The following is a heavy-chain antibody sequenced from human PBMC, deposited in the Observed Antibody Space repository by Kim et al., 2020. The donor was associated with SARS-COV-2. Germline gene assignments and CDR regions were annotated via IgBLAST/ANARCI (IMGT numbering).Heavy chain of an antibody. Sequence: GGSLRLSCAASGFTFSSYAMSWVRQAPGKGLEWVSSICGSCDSTNYADSVMGRFTISRDNSQNTLYLQMNSLRAEDTAVYYCTKDPLTRTTFGSFDIWGQGTMVTVSS. J-gene: IGHJ3*02. CDR3: TKDPLTRTTFGSFDI. V-gene: IGHV3-23*01. CDR1: GFTFSSYA. CDR2: ICGSCDST. D-gene: IGHD1-20*01.